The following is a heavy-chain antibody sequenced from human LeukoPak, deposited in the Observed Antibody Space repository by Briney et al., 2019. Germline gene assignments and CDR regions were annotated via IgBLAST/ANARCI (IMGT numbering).Heavy chain of an antibody. CDR2: IYYSGST. D-gene: IGHD4-17*01. V-gene: IGHV4-59*01. J-gene: IGHJ3*02. Sequence: PSETLSLTCTVSGGSISSYYWSWIRQPPGKGLEWIGYIYYSGSTNYNPSLKSRVTISVDTSKNQFSLKLSSVTAADTAVYYCARYAVTTRAFDIWGQGTMVTVSS. CDR3: ARYAVTTRAFDI. CDR1: GGSISSYY.